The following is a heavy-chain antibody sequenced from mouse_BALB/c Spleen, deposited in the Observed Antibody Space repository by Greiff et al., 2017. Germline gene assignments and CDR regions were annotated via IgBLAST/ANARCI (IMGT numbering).Heavy chain of an antibody. J-gene: IGHJ2*01. CDR1: GYTFTSYW. CDR2: INPSNGRT. D-gene: IGHD2-12*01. Sequence: QVQLQQSGAELVKPGASVKLSCKASGYTFTSYWMHWVKQRPGQGLEWIGEINPSNGRTNYNEKFKSKATLTVDKSSSTAYMQLSSLTSEDSAVYYCARGVTTTGEFWGQGTTLTVSS. V-gene: IGHV1S81*02. CDR3: ARGVTTTGEF.